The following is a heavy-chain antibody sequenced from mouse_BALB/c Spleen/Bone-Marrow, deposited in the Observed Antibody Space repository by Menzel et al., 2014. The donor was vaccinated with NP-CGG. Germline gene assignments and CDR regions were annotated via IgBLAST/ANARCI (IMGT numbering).Heavy chain of an antibody. CDR3: ARVCNFFFL. V-gene: IGHV14-3*02. D-gene: IGHD2-1*01. Sequence: EVQLQESGAELVPSGGSVRLSCTASGFNIKDTYMHWVQQRPEQGLEWIGRIDPANGNTKYDPRFQGKATITSDASFNTANVQQSSLTSVYSSFNYYARVCNFFFLWVLCTTLTVSP. CDR2: IDPANGNT. J-gene: IGHJ2*01. CDR1: GFNIKDTY.